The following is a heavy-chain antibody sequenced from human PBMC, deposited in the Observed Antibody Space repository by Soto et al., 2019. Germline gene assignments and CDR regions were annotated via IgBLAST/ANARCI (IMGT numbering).Heavy chain of an antibody. D-gene: IGHD6-19*01. CDR1: GFTFSSYA. V-gene: IGHV3-30-3*01. J-gene: IGHJ4*02. CDR2: ISYDGSNK. Sequence: PGGSLRLSCAASGFTFSSYAMHWVRQAPGKGLEWVAVISYDGSNKYYADSVKGRFTISRDNSKNTLYLQMNSLRAEDTAVYYCARVLGSGWYYADYWGQGTLVTVSS. CDR3: ARVLGSGWYYADY.